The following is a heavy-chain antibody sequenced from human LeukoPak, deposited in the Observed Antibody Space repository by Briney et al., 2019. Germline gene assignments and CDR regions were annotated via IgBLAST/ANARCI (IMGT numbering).Heavy chain of an antibody. D-gene: IGHD1-26*01. V-gene: IGHV3-7*02. Sequence: GGSLRLSCAASGFSFSSSWMTWVRQAPGKGLEWVATIKQDGSKKFYVNSVKGRFTISRDNTKDSLYLQLNSLRADDTAVYYCASLWEDGYWGQGTLVTVSS. CDR3: ASLWEDGY. CDR1: GFSFSSSW. CDR2: IKQDGSKK. J-gene: IGHJ4*02.